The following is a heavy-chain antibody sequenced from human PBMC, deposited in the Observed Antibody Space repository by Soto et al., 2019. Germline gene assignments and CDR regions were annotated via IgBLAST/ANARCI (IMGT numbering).Heavy chain of an antibody. J-gene: IGHJ5*02. CDR1: GFAFSNYA. CDR2: ISGSGDKT. Sequence: PGGSLRLSCVASGFAFSNYAMSWVRQAPGKGLEWVSGISGSGDKTYYADSVKGRFTISRDNSKNTLYLQMNSLRVEDTAVYYCERASWGQGTLVTVSS. CDR3: ERAS. V-gene: IGHV3-23*01.